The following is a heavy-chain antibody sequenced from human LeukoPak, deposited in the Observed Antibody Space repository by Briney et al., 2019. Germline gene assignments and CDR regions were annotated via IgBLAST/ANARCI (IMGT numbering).Heavy chain of an antibody. V-gene: IGHV4-59*12. J-gene: IGHJ4*02. D-gene: IGHD6-13*01. CDR2: IYYSGST. Sequence: PSETLSLTCTVSGGSISSYYWSWIRQPPGKGLEWIGYIYYSGSTNYNPSLKSRVTISVDTSKNQFSLKLSSVTAADTAVYYCAREGPGEAYSSSWYGSAHYFDYWGQGTLVTVSS. CDR1: GGSISSYY. CDR3: AREGPGEAYSSSWYGSAHYFDY.